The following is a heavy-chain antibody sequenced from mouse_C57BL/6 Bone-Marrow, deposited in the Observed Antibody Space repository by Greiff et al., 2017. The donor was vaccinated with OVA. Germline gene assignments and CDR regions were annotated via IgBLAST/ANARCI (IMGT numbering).Heavy chain of an antibody. V-gene: IGHV1-64*01. Sequence: QVHVKQPGAELVKPGASVKLSCKASGYTFTSYWMHWVKQRPGQGLEWIGMIHPNSGSTNYNEKFKSKATLTVDKSSSTAYMQLSSLTSEDSAVYYCAREGYHWYFDGWGTGTTVTVSS. D-gene: IGHD2-2*01. J-gene: IGHJ1*03. CDR1: GYTFTSYW. CDR2: IHPNSGST. CDR3: AREGYHWYFDG.